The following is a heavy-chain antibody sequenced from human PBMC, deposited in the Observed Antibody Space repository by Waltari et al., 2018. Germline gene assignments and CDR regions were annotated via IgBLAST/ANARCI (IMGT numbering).Heavy chain of an antibody. V-gene: IGHV1-3*01. CDR1: GYTFTSYA. CDR2: INAGNGNT. Sequence: QVQLVQSGAEVKKPGASVEVSCKASGYTFTSYAMHWVRQAPGQRLEWMGWINAGNGNTKYSQKFQGRVTITRDTSASTAYMELSSLRSEDTAVYYWARVVAAAGFDYWGQGTLVTVSS. J-gene: IGHJ4*02. D-gene: IGHD6-13*01. CDR3: ARVVAAAGFDY.